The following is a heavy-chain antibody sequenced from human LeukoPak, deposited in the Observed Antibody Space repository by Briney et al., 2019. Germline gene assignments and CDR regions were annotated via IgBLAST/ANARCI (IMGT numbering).Heavy chain of an antibody. CDR1: GGSISSYY. CDR3: ARRFGSGWQFDY. Sequence: PSETLSLTCTVSGGSISSYYWSWIRQPPGRGMEWIGYIYYSGSTNYNPSLKSRVTISVDTSKNQFSLKLSSVTAADTAVYYCARRFGSGWQFDYWGQGTLVTVSS. CDR2: IYYSGST. V-gene: IGHV4-59*08. J-gene: IGHJ4*02. D-gene: IGHD6-19*01.